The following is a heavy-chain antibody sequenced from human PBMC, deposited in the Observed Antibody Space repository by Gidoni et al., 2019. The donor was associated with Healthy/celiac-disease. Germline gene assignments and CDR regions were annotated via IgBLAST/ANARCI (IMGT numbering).Heavy chain of an antibody. CDR3: ARVGYSSSWAESPFDY. J-gene: IGHJ4*02. V-gene: IGHV3-30-3*01. CDR2: ISYDGSNK. CDR1: GFTFSSYA. D-gene: IGHD6-13*01. Sequence: QVQLVESGGGVVQPGRSLRLSCAASGFTFSSYAMHWVRQAPGKGLGWVAVISYDGSNKYYADSVKGRFTISRDNSKNTLYLQMNSLRAEDTAVYYCARVGYSSSWAESPFDYWGQGTLVTVSS.